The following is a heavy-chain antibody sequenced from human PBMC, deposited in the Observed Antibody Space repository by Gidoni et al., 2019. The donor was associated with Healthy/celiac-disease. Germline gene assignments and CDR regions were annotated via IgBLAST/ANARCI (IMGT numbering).Heavy chain of an antibody. D-gene: IGHD3-10*01. Sequence: QLQLQESGPGLVKPSETLSLTCTVSGGSISSSSYYWGWIRQPPGKGLEWIGSIYYSGSTYYNPSLKSRVTISVDTSKNQFSLKLSSVTAADTAVYYCARRWFGELLGAFDIWGQGTMVTVSS. V-gene: IGHV4-39*01. CDR1: GGSISSSSYY. J-gene: IGHJ3*02. CDR3: ARRWFGELLGAFDI. CDR2: IYYSGST.